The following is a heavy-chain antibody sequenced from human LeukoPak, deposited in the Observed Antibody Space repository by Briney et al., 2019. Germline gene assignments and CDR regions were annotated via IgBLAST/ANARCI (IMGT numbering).Heavy chain of an antibody. CDR1: GFTFSDHY. D-gene: IGHD3-10*01. J-gene: IGHJ4*02. Sequence: GGSLRLSCAASGFTFSDHYMDWVRQAPGKGLEWIGRTRNKANSYTTEYAASVKGRFTISRDDSKNSLYLQMNSLKTEDTAVYYCAREVDYGSGSYPWYFDYWGQGTLVTVSS. CDR2: TRNKANSYTT. V-gene: IGHV3-72*01. CDR3: AREVDYGSGSYPWYFDY.